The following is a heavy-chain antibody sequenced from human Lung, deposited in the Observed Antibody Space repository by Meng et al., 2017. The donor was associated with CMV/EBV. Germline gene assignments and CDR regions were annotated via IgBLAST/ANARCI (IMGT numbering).Heavy chain of an antibody. V-gene: IGHV4-31*02. D-gene: IGHD6-19*01. J-gene: IGHJ4*02. CDR2: IYYSGST. CDR3: ARSYSSGWSRGGTFDY. Sequence: SRSSGGYYWSWIRQHPGKGLEWIGYIYYSGSTYYNPSLKSRVTISVDTSKNQFSLKLSSVTAADTAVYYCARSYSSGWSRGGTFDYWGQGTLVTVSS. CDR1: SRSSGGYY.